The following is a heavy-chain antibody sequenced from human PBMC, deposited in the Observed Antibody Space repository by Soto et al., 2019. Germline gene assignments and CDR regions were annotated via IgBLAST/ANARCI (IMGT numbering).Heavy chain of an antibody. CDR2: ISAYNGNT. D-gene: IGHD3-16*02. CDR3: AGGGGYDYVWGSYRYGSFDY. V-gene: IGHV1-18*04. CDR1: GYTFTSYG. J-gene: IGHJ4*02. Sequence: QVQLVQSGAEVKKPGASVKVSCKASGYTFTSYGISWVRQAPGQGLEWMGWISAYNGNTNYAQKLQGRVTMTTDTDRGKGDVGVGGLGSEDTAVYYCAGGGGYDYVWGSYRYGSFDYWGQGTLVTVSS.